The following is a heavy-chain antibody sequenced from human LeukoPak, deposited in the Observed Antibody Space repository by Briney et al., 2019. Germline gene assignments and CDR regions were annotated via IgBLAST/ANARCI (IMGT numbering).Heavy chain of an antibody. Sequence: PGGSLRLSCAASGFTFSSYEMNWVRQAPGKGLEWVSYISSSGSTIYYADSVKGRFTISRDNAKNSLYLQMNSLRAEDTAVYYCARQAFQDGYNWGPFDYWGQGTLVTVSS. CDR3: ARQAFQDGYNWGPFDY. D-gene: IGHD5-24*01. CDR2: ISSSGSTI. CDR1: GFTFSSYE. V-gene: IGHV3-48*03. J-gene: IGHJ4*02.